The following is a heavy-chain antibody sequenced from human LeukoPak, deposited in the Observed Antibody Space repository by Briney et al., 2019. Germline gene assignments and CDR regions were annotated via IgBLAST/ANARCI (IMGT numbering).Heavy chain of an antibody. CDR1: GFTYSSFA. CDR2: ISGSGGST. J-gene: IGHJ3*02. V-gene: IGHV3-23*01. Sequence: GGSLRLSYAASGFTYSSFAMSWVPQASGKGLEWVSAISGSGGSTYYADSVKGRFTISRDNSKNTLYLQMNSLRAEDTAVYYCAKVHYYDSSGYYSAFDIWGQGTMVTVSS. CDR3: AKVHYYDSSGYYSAFDI. D-gene: IGHD3-22*01.